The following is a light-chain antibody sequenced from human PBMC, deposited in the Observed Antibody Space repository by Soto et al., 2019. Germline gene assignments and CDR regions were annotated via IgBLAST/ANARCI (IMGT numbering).Light chain of an antibody. CDR3: GSFTGGITPYV. CDR1: SSDVGGHNY. J-gene: IGLJ1*01. V-gene: IGLV2-14*01. CDR2: EVS. Sequence: QSALTQPPSASGSPGQSVTISCTGTSSDVGGHNYVSWYQQHPGKAPKLIIYEVSSRPSGVSNRFSGSKSGNTASLTISGLQADDEADYHCGSFTGGITPYVFGTGTKLTVL.